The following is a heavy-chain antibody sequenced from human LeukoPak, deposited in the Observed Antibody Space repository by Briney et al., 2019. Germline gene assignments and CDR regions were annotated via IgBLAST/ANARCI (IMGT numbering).Heavy chain of an antibody. J-gene: IGHJ5*02. CDR1: GDSVSSSTVT. CDR2: TFYRSNWYN. D-gene: IGHD1-1*01. CDR3: ARGLNSENVNWFDP. Sequence: SQTLSLTCAISGDSVSSSTVTWNWIRQSPSRGLEWLGRTFYRSNWYNEYAVSVKSRITINPDTSKNQFSLQLNSVTPEDTAVYYCARGLNSENVNWFDPWGQGALVTVSS. V-gene: IGHV6-1*01.